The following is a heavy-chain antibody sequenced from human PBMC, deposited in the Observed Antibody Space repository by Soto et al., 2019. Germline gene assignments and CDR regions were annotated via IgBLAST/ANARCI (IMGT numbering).Heavy chain of an antibody. CDR2: IYYSGST. CDR3: AREASDIVVVPAAIYNWFAP. CDR1: GGSISSGGYY. D-gene: IGHD2-2*02. J-gene: IGHJ5*02. V-gene: IGHV4-31*03. Sequence: SETLSLTCTVSGGSISSGGYYWSWIRQHPGKGLEWIGYIYYSGSTYYNPSLKSRVTISVDTSKNQFSLKLSSVTAADTAVYYCAREASDIVVVPAAIYNWFAPWGQGTLVTVSS.